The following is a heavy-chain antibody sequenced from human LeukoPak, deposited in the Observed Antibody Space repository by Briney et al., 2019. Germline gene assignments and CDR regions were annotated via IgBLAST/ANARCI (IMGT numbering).Heavy chain of an antibody. CDR2: ITTGGSST. Sequence: GGSLRLSCAASGFTFSAYAMAWVRQAPGKGLECVSHITTGGSSTFHADSVKGRFTISRDNAKNSLYLQMNSLRGEDTAVYYCARVRYDSGWYDYWSQGALVIVSS. D-gene: IGHD6-19*01. CDR1: GFTFSAYA. V-gene: IGHV3-48*04. CDR3: ARVRYDSGWYDY. J-gene: IGHJ4*02.